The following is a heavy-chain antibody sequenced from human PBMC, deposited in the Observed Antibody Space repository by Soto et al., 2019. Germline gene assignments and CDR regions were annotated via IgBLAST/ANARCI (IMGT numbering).Heavy chain of an antibody. CDR2: ISYDGSNK. D-gene: IGHD1-26*01. V-gene: IGHV3-30*18. CDR3: ANADSGNSFAWGDY. J-gene: IGHJ4*02. CDR1: GFTFSFYG. Sequence: QVQLMESGGGVVQPGRSLRLSCAASGFTFSFYGMHWVRQAPGKGLEWVAVISYDGSNKYYADSVKGRFTISRDNSKNTLYRQMNSLRAEETAVYYCANADSGNSFAWGDYWGQGTLVTVSS.